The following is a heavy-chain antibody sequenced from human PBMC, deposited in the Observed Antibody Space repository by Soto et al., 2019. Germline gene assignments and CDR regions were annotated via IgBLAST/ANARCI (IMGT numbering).Heavy chain of an antibody. V-gene: IGHV3-43*02. Sequence: GGSLRLSCAASGFTFDDYAMHWVRQAPGKGLEWVSLISGDGGSTYYADSVKGRFTISRDNSKNSLYLQMNSLRTEDTALYYCAKDSFPGGSGSYYYYYGMDVWGQGTTVIVSS. CDR2: ISGDGGST. D-gene: IGHD1-26*01. CDR3: AKDSFPGGSGSYYYYYGMDV. CDR1: GFTFDDYA. J-gene: IGHJ6*02.